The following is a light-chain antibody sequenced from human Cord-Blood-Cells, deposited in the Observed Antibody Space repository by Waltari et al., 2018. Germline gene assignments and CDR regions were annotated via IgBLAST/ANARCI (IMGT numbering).Light chain of an antibody. CDR3: QQFNNWWT. V-gene: IGKV3-15*01. CDR2: GAS. Sequence: EIVMTQSPATLSVSPGERATLSCRASQSVSSNVAWYQQKPGQAPRLLIYGASTRATCIPARFSGSWSGTEFTLTISSLQSEDFAVYYCQQFNNWWTFGQGTKVEIK. CDR1: QSVSSN. J-gene: IGKJ1*01.